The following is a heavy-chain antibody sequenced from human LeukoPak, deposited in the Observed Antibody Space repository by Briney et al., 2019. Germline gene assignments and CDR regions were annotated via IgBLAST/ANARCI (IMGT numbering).Heavy chain of an antibody. CDR3: AKSDYYDSSGYLDY. J-gene: IGHJ4*02. D-gene: IGHD3-22*01. Sequence: GGSLRLSCAASGFTFSSYAMSWVRQAPGKGLEWVSAISGSGGSTYYADSVKGRFTISRDNSKNTLYLQMNSLRAEDTAVYYCAKSDYYDSSGYLDYWGQGTLVTVSS. CDR2: ISGSGGST. V-gene: IGHV3-23*01. CDR1: GFTFSSYA.